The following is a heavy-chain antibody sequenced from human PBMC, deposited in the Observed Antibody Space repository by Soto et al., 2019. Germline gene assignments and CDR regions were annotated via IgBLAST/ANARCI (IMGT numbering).Heavy chain of an antibody. Sequence: QMQLLQSGAEVKKTGSSVKISCKTSGWIFSFQYLHWVRQAPGQGLEWLGWITPYNGNVKYAQHFQDRISLTRDNSVTPLFLELRNLRSEDTGLYYCARSATSGDQHFIDSWGQGTPVTVSS. J-gene: IGHJ4*02. CDR1: GWIFSFQY. CDR2: ITPYNGNV. CDR3: ARSATSGDQHFIDS. V-gene: IGHV1-45*02. D-gene: IGHD7-27*01.